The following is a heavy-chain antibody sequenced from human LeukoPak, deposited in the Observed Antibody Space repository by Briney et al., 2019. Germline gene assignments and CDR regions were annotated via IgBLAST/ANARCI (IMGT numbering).Heavy chain of an antibody. D-gene: IGHD1-26*01. Sequence: GGSLRLSCATSGFTFSSYEMNWVRQAPGKGLEWLSYITTSGTSTYYADSVKGRFTISRDNGKTALSLQMNSLRAEDTAVYYCVVHSATSCYWGQGTLVTVSS. J-gene: IGHJ4*02. CDR1: GFTFSSYE. V-gene: IGHV3-48*03. CDR3: VVHSATSCY. CDR2: ITTSGTST.